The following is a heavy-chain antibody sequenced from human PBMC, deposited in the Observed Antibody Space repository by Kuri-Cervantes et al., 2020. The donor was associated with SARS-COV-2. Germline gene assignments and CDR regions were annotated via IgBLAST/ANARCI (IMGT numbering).Heavy chain of an antibody. CDR2: ISSSSGSI. V-gene: IGHV3-21*01. CDR3: ARGSYDSSGYYFEDY. J-gene: IGHJ4*02. Sequence: GGSLRLSCAASGFTFSSYSMNWVRQAPGKGLEWVSSISSSSGSIYYADSVRGRFTISRDNAKNSLYLQMNSLRAEDTAVYYCARGSYDSSGYYFEDYWGQGTLVTVSS. CDR1: GFTFSSYS. D-gene: IGHD3-22*01.